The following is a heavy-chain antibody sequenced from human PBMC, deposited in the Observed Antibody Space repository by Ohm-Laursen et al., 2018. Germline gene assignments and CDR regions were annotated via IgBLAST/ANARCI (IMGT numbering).Heavy chain of an antibody. CDR2: ISAGGGNT. V-gene: IGHV3-23*01. CDR1: GFTFNTYA. CDR3: AKCSARNCYFFDMDV. D-gene: IGHD6-6*01. Sequence: SLRLSCSAPGFTFNTYAMHWVRQAPGQGLEWVSAISAGGGNTYYADSVKGRFTICRDNSKNTLYQQMNSLRAEDTAVYYGAKCSARNCYFFDMDVWGQGTTVTVSS. J-gene: IGHJ6*02.